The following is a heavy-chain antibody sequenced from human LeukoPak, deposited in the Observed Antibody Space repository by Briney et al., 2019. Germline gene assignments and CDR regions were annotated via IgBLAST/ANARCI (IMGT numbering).Heavy chain of an antibody. Sequence: SETLSLTCTVSGGSISSYYWSWIRQPPGKGLEWIGYIYYSGSTNYNPSLKSRVTISVDTTKNQFSLKLSSVTAADTAVYYCARENDILNYFDYWGQGTLVTVSS. V-gene: IGHV4-59*01. CDR1: GGSISSYY. D-gene: IGHD3-9*01. CDR3: ARENDILNYFDY. CDR2: IYYSGST. J-gene: IGHJ4*02.